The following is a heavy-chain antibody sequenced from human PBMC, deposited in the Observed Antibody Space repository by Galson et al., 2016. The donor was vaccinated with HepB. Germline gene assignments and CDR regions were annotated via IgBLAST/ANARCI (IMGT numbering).Heavy chain of an antibody. J-gene: IGHJ6*02. V-gene: IGHV1-69*01. CDR3: ARVRDGYNHYYYGMDV. D-gene: IGHD5-24*01. Sequence: VSCKASGGTFTSYAISWVRQAPGQGLEWMGGIIPIFGTSNHAQKFQGRVTITADESTSTAYMELSSLRSEDTAVYYCARVRDGYNHYYYGMDVWGQGTTVTVSS. CDR2: IIPIFGTS. CDR1: GGTFTSYA.